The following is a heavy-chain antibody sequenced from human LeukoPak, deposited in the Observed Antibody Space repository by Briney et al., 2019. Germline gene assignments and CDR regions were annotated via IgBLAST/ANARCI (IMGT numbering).Heavy chain of an antibody. Sequence: SETLSLTCAVYGGSFSGYYWSWIRQPPGKGLEWIGEINHSGSTNYNPSLKSRVTISVDTSKNQFSLKLSSVTAADTAVYYCARGASYYDFWSGFVKGMDVWGQGTTVTVSS. J-gene: IGHJ6*02. D-gene: IGHD3-3*01. CDR3: ARGASYYDFWSGFVKGMDV. CDR1: GGSFSGYY. V-gene: IGHV4-34*01. CDR2: INHSGST.